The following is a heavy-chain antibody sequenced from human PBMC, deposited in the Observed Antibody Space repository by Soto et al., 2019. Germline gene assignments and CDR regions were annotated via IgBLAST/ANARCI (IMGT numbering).Heavy chain of an antibody. Sequence: QVQLVQSGAEVRKPGASVQVSCKTSGYTFSTTGMSWLRQAPGQVLECMGWISTYNGDTNDARKFQDRVTMTSDTYTRTVYLEPRSLSADDWAVDYCEMAGAAPYYCDGMDVWGQGTRVTVSS. J-gene: IGHJ6*02. V-gene: IGHV1-18*01. D-gene: IGHD2-15*01. CDR3: EMAGAAPYYCDGMDV. CDR1: GYTFSTTG. CDR2: ISTYNGDT.